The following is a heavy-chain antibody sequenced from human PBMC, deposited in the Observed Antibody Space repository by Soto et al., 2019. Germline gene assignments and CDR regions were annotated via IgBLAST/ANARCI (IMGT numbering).Heavy chain of an antibody. CDR3: ASGGWTYDILTGYYL. D-gene: IGHD3-9*01. CDR1: GGSISSYS. J-gene: IGHJ3*01. CDR2: IYYSGRT. V-gene: IGHV4-59*01. Sequence: SETLSLTCTVSGGSISSYSWSWTRQPPGKGLEWIGYIYYSGRTNYNPSLKSRVTISVDTSKNQFSLKLSSVTAADTAVYYCASGGWTYDILTGYYLWGQGTMVTVSS.